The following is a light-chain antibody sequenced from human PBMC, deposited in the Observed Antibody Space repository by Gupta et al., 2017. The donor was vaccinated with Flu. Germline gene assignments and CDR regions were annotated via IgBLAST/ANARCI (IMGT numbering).Light chain of an antibody. CDR2: RNN. CDR1: SSNIGSNT. Sequence: QSVLTQPPSSSGTPGQRVTISCSGSSSNIGSNTVNWYQQLPGTAPKLLIYRNNQRPSGVPDRFSGSKSGTSASLEISGRQSEDEADEYWAAWDDSLNVNWVFGGGTKLTVL. V-gene: IGLV1-44*01. J-gene: IGLJ3*02. CDR3: AAWDDSLNVNWV.